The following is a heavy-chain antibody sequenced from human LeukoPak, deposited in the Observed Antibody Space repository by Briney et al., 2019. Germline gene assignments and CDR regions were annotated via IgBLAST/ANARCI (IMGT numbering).Heavy chain of an antibody. V-gene: IGHV3-23*01. CDR1: GFTFSIYA. CDR2: ISSDGGST. Sequence: QTGGSLRLSCAASGFTFSIYAMNWVRQAPGKGLEWVSTISSDGGSTYYADSVKGRFTISRDNPKNTLYLQMNSLRAEDTAVYYCAKGVSSVVPLTRVPDYWGQGTLVTVSS. J-gene: IGHJ4*02. CDR3: AKGVSSVVPLTRVPDY. D-gene: IGHD2-2*01.